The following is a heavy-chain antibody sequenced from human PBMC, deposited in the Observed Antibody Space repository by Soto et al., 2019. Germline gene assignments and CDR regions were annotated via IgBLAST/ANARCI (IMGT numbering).Heavy chain of an antibody. V-gene: IGHV3-48*02. D-gene: IGHD2-21*02. CDR3: ARLPKGSLVTA. CDR2: ISSSSDKT. CDR1: GFSFSDYS. J-gene: IGHJ4*02. Sequence: LVESGGALVYPGGSLRLSCIASGFSFSDYSMNWVRQAPGKGRQWVSYISSSSDKTYYADSVKGRFTVSRDNAKNALFLEMNSLRDYDTATYYCARLPKGSLVTAWGQGTRVTVSS.